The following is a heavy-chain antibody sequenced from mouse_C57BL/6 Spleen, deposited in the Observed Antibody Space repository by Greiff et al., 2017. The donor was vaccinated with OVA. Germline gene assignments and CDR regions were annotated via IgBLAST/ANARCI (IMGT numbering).Heavy chain of an antibody. CDR1: GYSITSGHY. Sequence: EVKLMESGPGLVKPSQSLSLTCSVTGYSITSGHYWNWLRQFPGNKLEWMGYISYDGTNNYNPSLKNRISITRDTSKNQFFLKLNSVTTEDTATYSCARENYYGSSSFDYWGQGTTLTVSS. CDR3: ARENYYGSSSFDY. D-gene: IGHD1-1*01. J-gene: IGHJ2*01. CDR2: ISYDGTN. V-gene: IGHV3-6*01.